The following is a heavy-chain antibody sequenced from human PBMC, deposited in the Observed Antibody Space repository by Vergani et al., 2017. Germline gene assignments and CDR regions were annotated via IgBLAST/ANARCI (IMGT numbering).Heavy chain of an antibody. D-gene: IGHD6-19*01. CDR2: ISTTSDTI. CDR1: GFTFSSYS. V-gene: IGHV3-48*01. Sequence: EVQLVESGGDLVQPGGSLRLSCAASGFTFSSYSMNWVRQDPGKGLEWISYISTTSDTIYYADSVRGRFTISRDNAKNSLYLEMNSLRVEDTAVYFCARSLVAGKGGYWGQGTRVAVSS. J-gene: IGHJ4*02. CDR3: ARSLVAGKGGY.